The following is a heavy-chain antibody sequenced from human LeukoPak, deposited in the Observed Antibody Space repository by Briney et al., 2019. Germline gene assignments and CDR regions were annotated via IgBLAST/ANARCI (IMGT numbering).Heavy chain of an antibody. D-gene: IGHD3-3*01. CDR3: ARANVLRFLEWLLYGYSFDY. J-gene: IGHJ4*02. Sequence: GGSLRLSCAASGFTFSSYWMSWARQAPGKGLEWVANIKQDGSEKYYVDSVKGRFTISRDNAKNSLYLQMNSLRAEDTAVYYCARANVLRFLEWLLYGYSFDYWGQGTLVTVSS. CDR1: GFTFSSYW. CDR2: IKQDGSEK. V-gene: IGHV3-7*04.